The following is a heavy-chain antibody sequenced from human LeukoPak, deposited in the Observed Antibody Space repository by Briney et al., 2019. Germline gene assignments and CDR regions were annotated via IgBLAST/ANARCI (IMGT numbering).Heavy chain of an antibody. CDR2: IRGSGGYT. J-gene: IGHJ4*02. V-gene: IGHV3-23*01. D-gene: IGHD3-10*01. Sequence: GGSLRLSCAASGFTFSSYAMSWVRQAPGKGLEWVSGIRGSGGYTYYADSVKGRFTISRDNSKNTLYLQMISLRAEDTAVYYCAKDIRLIYGSGTFDSWGQGTLVTVSS. CDR1: GFTFSSYA. CDR3: AKDIRLIYGSGTFDS.